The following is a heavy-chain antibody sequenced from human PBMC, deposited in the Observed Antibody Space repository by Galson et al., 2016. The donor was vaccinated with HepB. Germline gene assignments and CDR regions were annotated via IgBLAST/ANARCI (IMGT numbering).Heavy chain of an antibody. J-gene: IGHJ6*02. CDR1: GFTFDDYT. CDR3: GKDWGSLWESSGKGMDV. CDR2: ISWDGRSP. D-gene: IGHD3-10*01. Sequence: SLRLSCAASGFTFDDYTMHWVRQVPGKGLEWVGLISWDGRSPDYADSVSGRFTISRDNRQNPMYLQMNGLTTEDTALYYCGKDWGSLWESSGKGMDVWGQGTPVIVSS. V-gene: IGHV3-43*01.